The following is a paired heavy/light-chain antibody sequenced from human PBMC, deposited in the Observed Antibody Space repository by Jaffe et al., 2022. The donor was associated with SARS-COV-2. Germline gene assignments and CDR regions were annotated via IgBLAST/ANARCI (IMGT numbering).Light chain of an antibody. V-gene: IGKV3-11*01. CDR1: QNIGNS. J-gene: IGKJ1*01. CDR3: QQRSSWPWT. Sequence: EIVLTQSPATLSLSPGERATFSCRASQNIGNSLNWYQQKPGQAPRLVIFDASDRAAGILARFSGSGSGTDFTLTITTLGPEDFGVYYCQQRSSWPWTFGQGTKVEMK. CDR2: DAS.
Heavy chain of an antibody. CDR2: IRSKANNYAT. CDR1: GFTFSDSS. V-gene: IGHV3-73*02. Sequence: EEQLVESGGGLVQPGRSLALSCAASGFTFSDSSIYWVRQASGKGLQYIGRIRSKANNYATEYAPSLRGRFTISRDDSQNTAFLQMNSLTTDDTAVYYCVRHSRYYDVSDYLVAFDNWGQGTMVTVSS. D-gene: IGHD3-22*01. J-gene: IGHJ3*02. CDR3: VRHSRYYDVSDYLVAFDN.